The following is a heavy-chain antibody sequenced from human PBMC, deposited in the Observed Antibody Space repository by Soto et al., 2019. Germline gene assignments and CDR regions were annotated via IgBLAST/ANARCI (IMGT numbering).Heavy chain of an antibody. CDR3: TTSLSGYALGDFDY. CDR2: IKSKTDGGTT. CDR1: GFTFSNAW. V-gene: IGHV3-15*01. D-gene: IGHD5-12*01. Sequence: PGGSLRLSCAASGFTFSNAWMSWVRQAPGKGLEWVGRIKSKTDGGTTDYAAPVKGRFTISRDDSKNTLYLQMNSLKTEDTAVYYCTTSLSGYALGDFDYWGQGTLVTVSS. J-gene: IGHJ4*02.